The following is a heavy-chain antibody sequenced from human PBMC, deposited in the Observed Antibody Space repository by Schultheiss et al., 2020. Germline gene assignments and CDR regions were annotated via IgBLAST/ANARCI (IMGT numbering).Heavy chain of an antibody. Sequence: GESLKISCAASGFTFSSYAMSWVRQAPGKGLEWVSAISGSGGSTYYADSVKGRFTISRDNAKNSLYLQMNSLRAEDTAVYYCTRGGTYWGQGTLVTVSS. CDR2: ISGSGGST. J-gene: IGHJ4*02. CDR3: TRGGTY. CDR1: GFTFSSYA. V-gene: IGHV3-23*01. D-gene: IGHD2-15*01.